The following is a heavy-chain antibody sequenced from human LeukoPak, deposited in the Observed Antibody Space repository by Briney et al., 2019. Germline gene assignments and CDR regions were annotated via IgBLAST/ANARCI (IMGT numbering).Heavy chain of an antibody. CDR2: INTNTGNP. V-gene: IGHV7-4-1*02. CDR3: ARDPALYCSSTSCYVTSIEDYYYGMDV. D-gene: IGHD2-2*01. CDR1: GGTFSSYA. Sequence: ASVKVSCKASGGTFSSYAMNWVRQAPGQGLEWMGWINTNTGNPTYAQGFTGRFVFSLDTSVSTAYLQISSLKAEDTAVYYCARDPALYCSSTSCYVTSIEDYYYGMDVWGQGTTVTVSS. J-gene: IGHJ6*02.